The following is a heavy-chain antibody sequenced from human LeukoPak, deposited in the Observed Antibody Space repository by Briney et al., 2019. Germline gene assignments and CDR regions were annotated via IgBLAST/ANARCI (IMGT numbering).Heavy chain of an antibody. CDR3: ARDVAAAAGTDNWFDP. D-gene: IGHD6-13*01. CDR1: GGSFSGYY. CDR2: INHSGST. V-gene: IGHV4-34*01. Sequence: SETLSLTCAVHGGSFSGYYWSWIRQPPGKGLEWIGEINHSGSTNYNPSLKSRVSISVDTSKNQFSLKLNSVTAADTAVYYCARDVAAAAGTDNWFDPWGQGTLVTVSS. J-gene: IGHJ5*02.